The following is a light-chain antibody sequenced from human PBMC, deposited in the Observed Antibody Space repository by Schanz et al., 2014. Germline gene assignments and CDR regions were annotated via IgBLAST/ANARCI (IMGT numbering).Light chain of an antibody. Sequence: DIQVTQSPSTLSASVGDRVTITCRASQSISSWLAWYQQRPGKAPNLLIYKASSLESGVPSRFSGTESGTEFTLTISSLQPEDFATYYCQQYSRSPWTFGQGTKVEIK. CDR1: QSISSW. V-gene: IGKV1-5*03. CDR3: QQYSRSPWT. J-gene: IGKJ1*01. CDR2: KAS.